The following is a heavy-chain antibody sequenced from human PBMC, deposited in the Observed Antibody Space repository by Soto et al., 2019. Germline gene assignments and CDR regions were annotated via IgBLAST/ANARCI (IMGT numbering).Heavy chain of an antibody. CDR1: GFTFMNYA. CDR3: ARDQDSAMIT. J-gene: IGHJ4*02. V-gene: IGHV3-30-3*01. CDR2: ISSDGNNK. Sequence: QVHLVESGGGVVQPGRSLRLSCGASGFTFMNYAMHWVRQAPGKGLEWVTIISSDGNNKYYADSVKGRFTISRDNSKNTLYLQMNSLSVEVTAIYYCARDQDSAMITWGQGTLVTVSS. D-gene: IGHD5-18*01.